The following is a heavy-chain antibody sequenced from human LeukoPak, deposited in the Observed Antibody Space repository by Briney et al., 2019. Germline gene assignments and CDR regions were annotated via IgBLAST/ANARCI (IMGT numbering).Heavy chain of an antibody. CDR1: GFTFSTYG. Sequence: GGSLRLSCAASGFTFSTYGMHWVRQASGKGLEWVAFIHYDGSNKCYADSVKGRFTISRDNSKNTLFLQMNSLRPEDTAVYYCAREDDLWFGELSAKSMDVWGQGTTVTVSS. V-gene: IGHV3-30*02. CDR3: AREDDLWFGELSAKSMDV. D-gene: IGHD3-10*01. J-gene: IGHJ6*02. CDR2: IHYDGSNK.